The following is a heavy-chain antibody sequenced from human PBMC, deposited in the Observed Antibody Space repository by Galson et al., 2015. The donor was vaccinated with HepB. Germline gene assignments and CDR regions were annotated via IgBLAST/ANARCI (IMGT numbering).Heavy chain of an antibody. CDR1: GFTFSKYA. CDR2: ISYDGSNK. CDR3: AKDRWFGEFLIHDAFDF. Sequence: SLRLSCATSGFTFSKYAMHWVRQAPGKGLEWVAIISYDGSNKYYADSVKGRFTISRDNSKNTLFLQMNSLRAEDTAVYYCAKDRWFGEFLIHDAFDFWGQGTVVTVSS. J-gene: IGHJ3*01. V-gene: IGHV3-30*18. D-gene: IGHD3-10*01.